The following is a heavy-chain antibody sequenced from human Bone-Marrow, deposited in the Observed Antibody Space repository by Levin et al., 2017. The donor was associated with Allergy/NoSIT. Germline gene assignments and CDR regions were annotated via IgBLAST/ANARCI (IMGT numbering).Heavy chain of an antibody. D-gene: IGHD2-15*01. Sequence: QPGGSLRLSCTASGFTFSNYDMTWVRQAPGKGPEWVSTINASGGSKYYGDSVKGRFTISRDNSKNTVYVQMNSLRVEDTAIYYCAKKGDGGSDLWYFDHWGQGTLVTVSS. V-gene: IGHV3-23*01. CDR3: AKKGDGGSDLWYFDH. CDR2: INASGGSK. J-gene: IGHJ4*02. CDR1: GFTFSNYD.